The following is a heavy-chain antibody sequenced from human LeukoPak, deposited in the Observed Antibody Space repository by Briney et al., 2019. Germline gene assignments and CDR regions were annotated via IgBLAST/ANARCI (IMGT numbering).Heavy chain of an antibody. CDR2: IYHSGGT. CDR3: ARKYYYDSERGAFDM. J-gene: IGHJ3*02. CDR1: GYSIRSGYY. V-gene: IGHV4-38-2*02. Sequence: SETLSLTCTVSGYSIRSGYYWGWIRQPPGKGLEWIGSIYHSGGTYYNPSLKSRVTISVDTSKNQFSLKLSSVTAADTAVYYCARKYYYDSERGAFDMWGQGTVVSVTS. D-gene: IGHD3-22*01.